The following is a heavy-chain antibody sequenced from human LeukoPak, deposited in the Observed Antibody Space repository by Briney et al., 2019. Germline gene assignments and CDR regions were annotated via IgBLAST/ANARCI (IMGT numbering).Heavy chain of an antibody. CDR2: INPNSGGT. J-gene: IGHJ6*03. V-gene: IGHV1-2*02. Sequence: GASVKVSCKASGYTFTGYYMHWVRQAPGQGLEWMGWINPNSGGTNYAQKFQGRVTMTRDTSISTAYMELSRLRSDDTAVYYCARVVQVVPAAIRGYYYYYMDVWGKGTTVTVSS. CDR1: GYTFTGYY. D-gene: IGHD2-2*02. CDR3: ARVVQVVPAAIRGYYYYYMDV.